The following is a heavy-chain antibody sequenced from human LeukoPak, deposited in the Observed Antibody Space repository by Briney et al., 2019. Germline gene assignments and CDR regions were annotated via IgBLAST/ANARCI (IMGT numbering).Heavy chain of an antibody. Sequence: PSETLSLTCTVSNYSITSGYYWGWIRQPPGNGLEWIGSIYHSGTTYYNPSLKSRVTISVDTSKNQFSLNLSSVTAADTAVYYCARVSRGYDILYWGQGTLVTVSS. CDR2: IYHSGTT. CDR3: ARVSRGYDILY. J-gene: IGHJ4*02. D-gene: IGHD3-9*01. V-gene: IGHV4-38-2*02. CDR1: NYSITSGYY.